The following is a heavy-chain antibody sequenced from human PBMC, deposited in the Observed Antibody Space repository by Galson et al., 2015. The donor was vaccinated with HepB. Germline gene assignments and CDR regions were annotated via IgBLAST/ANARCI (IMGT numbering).Heavy chain of an antibody. CDR3: ARFPLDHYDFWTGPLVDAMDV. CDR2: MYSGGNS. J-gene: IGHJ6*02. Sequence: ETLSLTCSVSGGSISSTKYYWGWIRQPPGKGLEWIGNMYSGGNSYYNPSLQSRVTIAETPSNNQFSPKVASVTAADTAVYYCARFPLDHYDFWTGPLVDAMDVWGQGTAVTVSS. V-gene: IGHV4-39*01. D-gene: IGHD3-3*01. CDR1: GGSISSTKYY.